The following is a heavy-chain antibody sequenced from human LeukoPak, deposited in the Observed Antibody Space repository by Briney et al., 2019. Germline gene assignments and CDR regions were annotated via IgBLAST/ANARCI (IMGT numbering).Heavy chain of an antibody. CDR1: GGSISSSSYY. J-gene: IGHJ4*02. V-gene: IGHV4-39*01. CDR2: IYYSGST. Sequence: SETLSLTCTVSGGSISSSSYYWGWIRQPPGKGLEWIGSIYYSGSTYYNPSLKSRVTISVDTSKNQFSLKLSSVTAADTAVYYCARKGKQLPLDYWGREPWSPSPQ. D-gene: IGHD6-6*01. CDR3: ARKGKQLPLDY.